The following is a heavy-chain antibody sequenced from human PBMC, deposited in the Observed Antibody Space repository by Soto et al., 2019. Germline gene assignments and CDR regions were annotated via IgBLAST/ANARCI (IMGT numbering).Heavy chain of an antibody. CDR1: GVTFRGYA. CDR2: ISDDGSKT. J-gene: IGHJ6*02. D-gene: IGHD2-2*01. V-gene: IGHV3-30*04. Sequence: PGGSLRLSCAGSGVTFRGYAVHWVRQTPGKGLEWVTVISDDGSKTYYADSVKGRFSVSRDDSTNMVYLQMNSLRAEDTAVYYCARARTPYCSSTSCYGGGDWGQGTTVTVS. CDR3: ARARTPYCSSTSCYGGGD.